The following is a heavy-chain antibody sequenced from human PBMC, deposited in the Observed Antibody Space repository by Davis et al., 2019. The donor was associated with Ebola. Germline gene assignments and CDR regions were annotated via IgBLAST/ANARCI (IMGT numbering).Heavy chain of an antibody. CDR2: IYYSWST. D-gene: IGHD5-24*01. CDR1: GFSITTGYY. Sequence: SETLSLTCTVSGFSITTGYYWSWIRQPPGKGLEWIGYIYYSWSTYYNPSLKSRVTISVDTSKNQFSLKLSYVTAADTAVYYCARGRRDGYNWPHIDYWGQGTLVTVSS. V-gene: IGHV4-38-2*02. J-gene: IGHJ4*02. CDR3: ARGRRDGYNWPHIDY.